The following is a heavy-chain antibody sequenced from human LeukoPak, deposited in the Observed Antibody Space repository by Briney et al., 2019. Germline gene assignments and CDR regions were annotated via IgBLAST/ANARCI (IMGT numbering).Heavy chain of an antibody. J-gene: IGHJ4*02. D-gene: IGHD2-2*01. CDR2: MNPNSGNT. V-gene: IGHV1-8*01. CDR3: ARGKDRELLSSEWLFDY. CDR1: GYTFTSYD. Sequence: GASVKVSCKASGYTFTSYDINWARQATGQGLEWMGWMNPNSGNTGYAQKFQGRVTMTRNTSISTAYMELSSLRSEDTAVYYCARGKDRELLSSEWLFDYWGQGTLVTVSS.